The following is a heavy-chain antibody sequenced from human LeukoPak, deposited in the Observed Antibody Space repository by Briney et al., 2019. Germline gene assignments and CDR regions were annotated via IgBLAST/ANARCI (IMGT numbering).Heavy chain of an antibody. D-gene: IGHD5-24*01. J-gene: IGHJ4*02. CDR2: IKQDGSKK. CDR3: TRVGYIDEGIDY. Sequence: GGSLRLSCAVSGFAFSNHWMAWVRQAPGKGLEWVANIKQDGSKKSYVDSVKGRFTISRDNAKNSLYLQMNSLRAEDTAIYYCTRVGYIDEGIDYWGQGTLVTVSS. V-gene: IGHV3-7*04. CDR1: GFAFSNHW.